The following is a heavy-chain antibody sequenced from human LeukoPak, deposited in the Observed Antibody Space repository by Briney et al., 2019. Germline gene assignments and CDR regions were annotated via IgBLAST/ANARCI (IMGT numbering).Heavy chain of an antibody. V-gene: IGHV3-21*04. CDR2: ISLNSAAI. CDR1: GFAFSTYS. Sequence: GGSLRLSCAASGFAFSTYSMNWVRQPPGQGLRWVASISLNSAAIYYADSVKGRFTISRDNAKNSLYLQMNSLRAEDTALYYCARDYDYGDYPGYWGQGTLVTVSS. CDR3: ARDYDYGDYPGY. J-gene: IGHJ4*02. D-gene: IGHD4-17*01.